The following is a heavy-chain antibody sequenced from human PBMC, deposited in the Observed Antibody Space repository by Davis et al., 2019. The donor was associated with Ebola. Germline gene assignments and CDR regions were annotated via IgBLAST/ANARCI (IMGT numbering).Heavy chain of an antibody. D-gene: IGHD5-18*01. CDR2: IWYDGSNK. V-gene: IGHV3-33*01. Sequence: GGSLRLSCAASGFTFNMYGMHWVRQAPGKGLEWVAVIWYDGSNKQYADSVKGRFTISRDNSKNTQYLQMNSLRAEDTAVYYCARDSTAMVTFFDYWGQGTLVTVSS. CDR3: ARDSTAMVTFFDY. CDR1: GFTFNMYG. J-gene: IGHJ4*02.